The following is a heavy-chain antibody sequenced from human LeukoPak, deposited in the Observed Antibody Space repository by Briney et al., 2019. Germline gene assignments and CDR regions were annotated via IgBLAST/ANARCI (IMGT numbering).Heavy chain of an antibody. J-gene: IGHJ4*02. CDR2: ISGSGGST. V-gene: IGHV3-23*01. CDR1: GFTFPTYA. D-gene: IGHD2-2*01. Sequence: PGGSLRLSCVASGFTFPTYAVMWVRQAPGKGLEWVSAISGSGGSTYYADSVKGRFTISRDNSKNTLYLQMNSLRAEDTAVYYCAKVAPPLRISSTSCYFDYWGQGTLVTVSS. CDR3: AKVAPPLRISSTSCYFDY.